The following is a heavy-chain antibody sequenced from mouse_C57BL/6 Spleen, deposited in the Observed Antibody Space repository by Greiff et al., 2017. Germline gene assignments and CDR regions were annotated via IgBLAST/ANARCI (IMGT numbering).Heavy chain of an antibody. CDR1: GFTFSDYY. J-gene: IGHJ1*03. CDR3: ARDPDGYYWYCDV. V-gene: IGHV5-16*01. D-gene: IGHD2-3*01. Sequence: EVKLMESEGGLVQPGSSMKLSCTASGFTFSDYYMAWVRQVPEKGLEWVANINYDGSSTYYLDSLKSRFIISRDNAKNILYLQMSSLKSEDTATYYCARDPDGYYWYCDVWGTGTTVTVSS. CDR2: INYDGSST.